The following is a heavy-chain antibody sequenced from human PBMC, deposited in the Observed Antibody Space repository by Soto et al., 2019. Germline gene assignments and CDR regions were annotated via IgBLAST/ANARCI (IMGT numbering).Heavy chain of an antibody. V-gene: IGHV4-4*02. CDR2: IYHSGSN. CDR1: GGSISSSNW. Sequence: QVQLQESGPGLVKPSGTLSLTCAVSGGSISSSNWWSWVRQPPGKGLEWIGEIYHSGSNNYNPSLKSRVTISVVKSKNQFSLKLSSVTAADTAVYYCARGVNYYDSSGYYYGGYFDLWGRGTLVTVSS. J-gene: IGHJ2*01. CDR3: ARGVNYYDSSGYYYGGYFDL. D-gene: IGHD3-22*01.